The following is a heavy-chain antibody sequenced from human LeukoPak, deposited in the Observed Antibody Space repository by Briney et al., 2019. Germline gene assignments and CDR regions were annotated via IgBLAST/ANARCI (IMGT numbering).Heavy chain of an antibody. D-gene: IGHD1-26*01. Sequence: PSETLSLTCAVYGGSFSGYYWSWIRQSPGKGLERIGEINHSGSTNYNPSLKSRVTISVDTSKNQFSLKLSSVTAADTAVYYCARGLAYNGSYYGGIDYWGQGTLVTVSS. J-gene: IGHJ4*02. CDR3: ARGLAYNGSYYGGIDY. CDR2: INHSGST. V-gene: IGHV4-34*01. CDR1: GGSFSGYY.